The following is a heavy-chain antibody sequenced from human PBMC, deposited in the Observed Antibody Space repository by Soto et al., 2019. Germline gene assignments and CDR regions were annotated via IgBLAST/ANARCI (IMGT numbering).Heavy chain of an antibody. CDR1: GFTFSSYS. V-gene: IGHV3-48*02. J-gene: IGHJ6*02. CDR3: ARDDFANYYYYYGMDC. D-gene: IGHD3-3*01. CDR2: ISSSSSTR. Sequence: EVQLVESGGGLVQPGGSLSLSCAASGFTFSSYSMNWVRQAPGQGLEWVSYISSSSSTRYYADSVKGRFTISRDNAKNSLYLQMNSLRDEDTAVYYCARDDFANYYYYYGMDCWGQGTTDTVSS.